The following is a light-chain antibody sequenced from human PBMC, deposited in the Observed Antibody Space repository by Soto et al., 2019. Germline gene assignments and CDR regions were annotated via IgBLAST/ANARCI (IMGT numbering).Light chain of an antibody. CDR3: QQYNRPWA. Sequence: DIQMTQSPSTLSASVGDRVTITCRASQSISGWLAWYQQKPGKAPKLLIYKASSLESGVPSRFSSSGSGTEVPLTSSNLQPDDFASYYCQQYNRPWAVGQGTKVEIK. V-gene: IGKV1-5*03. CDR2: KAS. J-gene: IGKJ1*01. CDR1: QSISGW.